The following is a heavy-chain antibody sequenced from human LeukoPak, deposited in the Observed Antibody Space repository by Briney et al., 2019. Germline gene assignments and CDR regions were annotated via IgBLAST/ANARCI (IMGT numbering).Heavy chain of an antibody. CDR3: AKGRYYYDSSDAFDI. CDR1: GFTFDDYA. D-gene: IGHD3-22*01. V-gene: IGHV3-43*02. Sequence: AGGSLRLSCAASGFTFDDYAMHWVRQAPGKGLEWVSLISGDGGSTYHADSVKGRFTISRDNSKNSLYLQMNSLGTEDTALYYCAKGRYYYDSSDAFDIWGQGTMVTVSS. CDR2: ISGDGGST. J-gene: IGHJ3*02.